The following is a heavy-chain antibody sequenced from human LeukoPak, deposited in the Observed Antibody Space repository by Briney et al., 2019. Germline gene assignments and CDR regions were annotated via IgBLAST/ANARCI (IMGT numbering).Heavy chain of an antibody. CDR2: IKQDGSEK. CDR3: ARDYSSDY. V-gene: IGHV3-7*01. D-gene: IGHD6-13*01. J-gene: IGHJ4*02. Sequence: GGSLRLSCVASGSTFSRYSMSWVRQAPGKGLEWVANIKQDGSEKYYVDSVKGRFTISRDNAKNSLYLQMNSLRAEDTAVYYCARDYSSDYWGQGTLVTVSS. CDR1: GSTFSRYS.